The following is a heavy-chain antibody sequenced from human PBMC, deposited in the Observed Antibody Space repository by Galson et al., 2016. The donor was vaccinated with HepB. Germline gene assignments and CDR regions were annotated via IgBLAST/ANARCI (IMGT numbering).Heavy chain of an antibody. Sequence: SLRLSCAASGITLRNFIIHWVRQAPGKGLEWVSAISGSGVGTYYADSVKGRFTISRDNSKNTLYLQMNSLRAEDTAVYYCAKDDDDYNDAFDIWGQGTMVTVAS. D-gene: IGHD5-24*01. CDR2: ISGSGVGT. CDR1: GITLRNFI. J-gene: IGHJ3*02. V-gene: IGHV3-23*01. CDR3: AKDDDDYNDAFDI.